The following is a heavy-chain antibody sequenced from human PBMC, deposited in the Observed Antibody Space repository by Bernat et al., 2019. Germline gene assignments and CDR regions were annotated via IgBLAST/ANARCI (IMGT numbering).Heavy chain of an antibody. CDR2: INTDETKT. Sequence: EVQLVESGGGLVQPGGSLRLSCAASGFTFSSNWMHWVRQAPGKGLVWVSRINTDETKTDYADSVKGRFTISRDNAKNTVHLHMNSLRVEDTAVYYCGKMGDYDSSGFYGFVQHWGQRTLVSVSS. CDR1: GFTFSSNW. J-gene: IGHJ1*01. CDR3: GKMGDYDSSGFYGFVQH. D-gene: IGHD3-22*01. V-gene: IGHV3-74*01.